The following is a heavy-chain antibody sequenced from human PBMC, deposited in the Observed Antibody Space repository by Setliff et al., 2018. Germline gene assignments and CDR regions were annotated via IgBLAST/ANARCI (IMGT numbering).Heavy chain of an antibody. CDR2: ISGSGGST. CDR3: ARGPSGSGWYAGVSG. CDR1: GGSFRGYY. D-gene: IGHD6-19*01. V-gene: IGHV3-23*01. J-gene: IGHJ4*02. Sequence: ETLSLTCAVYGGSFRGYYWSWIRQPPGKGLEWVSAISGSGGSTYYADSVKGRFTISRDNSKNTLSLQMNSLRAEDTAVYYCARGPSGSGWYAGVSGWGQGTLVTVSS.